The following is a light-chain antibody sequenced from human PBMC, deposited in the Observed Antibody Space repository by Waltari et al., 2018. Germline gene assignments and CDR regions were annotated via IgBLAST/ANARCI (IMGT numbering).Light chain of an antibody. CDR1: QSVGRH. J-gene: IGKJ4*01. CDR3: QQRSTWPSVT. V-gene: IGKV3-11*01. Sequence: EIVLTQSPATLSLSPGERATVSCRASQSVGRHLAWYQQKAGQPPRLLIYDASNRAADTPARFSGSGSGTDFTLTISSLEPEDFAVYYCQQRSTWPSVTFGGGTKVELK. CDR2: DAS.